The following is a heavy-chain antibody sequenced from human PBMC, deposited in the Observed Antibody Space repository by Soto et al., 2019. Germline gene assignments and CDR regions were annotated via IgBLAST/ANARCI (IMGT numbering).Heavy chain of an antibody. CDR3: VRGVSVNYDY. J-gene: IGHJ4*02. Sequence: EVQLAESGGGMVQPGGSLRLSCVASGFTFSSYDMHWVRQAPGKGLEYVSTISSNGGTTYYGNSVKGRFTISRDNCKNTLYLHMGSLRADNMAVYYCVRGVSVNYDYWGQGTLVTVSS. V-gene: IGHV3-64*01. D-gene: IGHD1-7*01. CDR2: ISSNGGTT. CDR1: GFTFSSYD.